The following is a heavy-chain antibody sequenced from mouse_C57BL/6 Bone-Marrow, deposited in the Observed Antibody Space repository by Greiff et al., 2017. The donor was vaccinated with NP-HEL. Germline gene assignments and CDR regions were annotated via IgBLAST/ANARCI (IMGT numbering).Heavy chain of an antibody. D-gene: IGHD3-2*02. J-gene: IGHJ3*01. CDR1: GYSITSVYY. CDR3: ARIEHLRLHAWFAY. Sequence: DVKLQESGPGLVKPSQSLSLTCSVTGYSITSVYYWNWIRQFPGNKLEWMGYISYDGSNNYNPSLKNRISITRNTSKNQFFLKLHSVTTEDTATYYCARIEHLRLHAWFAYWGQGTLVTVSA. V-gene: IGHV3-6*01. CDR2: ISYDGSN.